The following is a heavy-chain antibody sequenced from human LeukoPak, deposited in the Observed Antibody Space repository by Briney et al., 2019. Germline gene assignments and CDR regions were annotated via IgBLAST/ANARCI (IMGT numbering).Heavy chain of an antibody. CDR1: GGSISSSSYY. D-gene: IGHD2-8*01. CDR2: IYYSGST. CDR3: ARLVLMVYATIDY. J-gene: IGHJ4*02. V-gene: IGHV4-39*01. Sequence: PSETLSLTCTVSGGSISSSSYYWGWIRQPPGKGLEWIGSIYYSGSTYYNPSLKSRVTISVDTSNNQFSLKLSSVTAADTAVYYCARLVLMVYATIDYWGQGTLVTVSS.